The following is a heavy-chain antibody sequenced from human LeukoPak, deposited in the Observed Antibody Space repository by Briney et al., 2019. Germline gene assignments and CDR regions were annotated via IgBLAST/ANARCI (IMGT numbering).Heavy chain of an antibody. V-gene: IGHV3-11*04. Sequence: GGSLRLSCAASGFTFSDYYMSWIRQAPGKGLEWVSYISSSGSTIYCADSVKGRFTISRDNAKNSLYLQMNSLRAEDTAVYYCARWSDTAMALFDYWGQGNLVTVSS. D-gene: IGHD5-18*01. CDR1: GFTFSDYY. J-gene: IGHJ4*02. CDR2: ISSSGSTI. CDR3: ARWSDTAMALFDY.